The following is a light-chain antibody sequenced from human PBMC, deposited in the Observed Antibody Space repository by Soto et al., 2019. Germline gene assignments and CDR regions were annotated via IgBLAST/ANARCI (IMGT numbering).Light chain of an antibody. CDR3: GTWDSSLSAGGV. J-gene: IGLJ2*01. V-gene: IGLV1-51*02. CDR1: SSNIGNNY. Sequence: QSVLTQPPSVSEAQGQKVTNSCSGSSSNIGNNYVSWYQQLPGTAPKLLIYENNKRPSGIPDRFSGSKSGTSATLGITGLQTGDEADYYCGTWDSSLSAGGVFGGGTNLTVL. CDR2: ENN.